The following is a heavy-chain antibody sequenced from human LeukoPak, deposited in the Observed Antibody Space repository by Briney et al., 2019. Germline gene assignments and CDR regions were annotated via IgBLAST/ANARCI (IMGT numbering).Heavy chain of an antibody. J-gene: IGHJ4*02. V-gene: IGHV3-53*05. CDR1: GFTVSSNY. CDR3: ARNLGVGDY. Sequence: PGGSLRLSCAASGFTVSSNYMSWVRQAPGKGLEWVSVIYSGGSTYYAQKFQGRVTMTRDTSTSTVYMELSSLSSEDTAVYYCARNLGVGDYWGQGTLVTVSS. CDR2: IYSGGST. D-gene: IGHD3-16*01.